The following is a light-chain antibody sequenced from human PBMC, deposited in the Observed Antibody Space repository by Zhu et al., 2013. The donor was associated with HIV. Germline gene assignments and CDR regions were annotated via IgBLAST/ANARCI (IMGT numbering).Light chain of an antibody. CDR3: QQYDGWPPYS. Sequence: DIQMTQSPSTLSASVGDRVTITCRASQSIGRWLAWYQQKPGKAPKLLIYDASSLESGVPSRFSGSGSGTDFTLTISRLEPEDFAVYYCQQYDGWPPYSFGQGTKLEFK. CDR1: QSIGRW. CDR2: DAS. J-gene: IGKJ2*03. V-gene: IGKV1-5*01.